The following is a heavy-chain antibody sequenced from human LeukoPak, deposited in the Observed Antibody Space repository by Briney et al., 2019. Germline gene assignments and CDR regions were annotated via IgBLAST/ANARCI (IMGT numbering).Heavy chain of an antibody. Sequence: QPGGSLRLSCSASGFTFSSYAMHWVRQAPGKGLEYVSAIGSNGGSTYYADSVKGRFTISRDNSKNTLYLQMSSLRAEDTAVYYCVKGSLAAAGAFDYWGQGTLVTVSS. CDR1: GFTFSSYA. J-gene: IGHJ4*02. D-gene: IGHD6-13*01. CDR3: VKGSLAAAGAFDY. V-gene: IGHV3-64D*06. CDR2: IGSNGGST.